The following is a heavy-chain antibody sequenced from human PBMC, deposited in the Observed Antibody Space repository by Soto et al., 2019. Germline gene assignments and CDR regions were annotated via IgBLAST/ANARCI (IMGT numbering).Heavy chain of an antibody. CDR1: GFTFSTYT. J-gene: IGHJ4*02. V-gene: IGHV3-21*01. CDR3: VREDGKVGTNSAFDY. Sequence: GWSLRLSCSSSGFTFSTYTMNWLRQAPGKGLEWVSSINGRGNYIYYAESVKGRFTISRDNAKNSLYLQMDRLRAEDTALYYCVREDGKVGTNSAFDYWGLGALVTVSS. CDR2: INGRGNYI. D-gene: IGHD1-26*01.